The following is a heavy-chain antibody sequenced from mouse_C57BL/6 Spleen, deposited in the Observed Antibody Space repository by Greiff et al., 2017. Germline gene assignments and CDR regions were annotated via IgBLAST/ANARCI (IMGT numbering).Heavy chain of an antibody. CDR1: GYTFTSYW. Sequence: QVQLKQPGAELVRPGSSVKLSCKASGYTFTSYWMHWVKQRPIQGLEWIGNIDPSDSETHYNQKFKDKATLTVDKSSSTAYMQLSSLTSEDSAVYYCARLDSSGYVPFDYWGQGTTLTVSS. J-gene: IGHJ2*01. CDR3: ARLDSSGYVPFDY. V-gene: IGHV1-52*01. CDR2: IDPSDSET. D-gene: IGHD3-2*02.